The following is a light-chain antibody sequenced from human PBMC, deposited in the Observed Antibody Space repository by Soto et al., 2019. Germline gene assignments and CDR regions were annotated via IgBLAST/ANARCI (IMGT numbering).Light chain of an antibody. CDR3: QQRSNWPPT. V-gene: IGKV3-11*01. Sequence: EIVLTQSPATLSLSPGERATLSCRASQSVSSYLAWYQQKPGQAPRLLIYDASNRATGIPARFGGSGSGTDFTLTISSLEPEDFVVYYCQQRSNWPPTFGQWTRLEIK. CDR1: QSVSSY. CDR2: DAS. J-gene: IGKJ5*01.